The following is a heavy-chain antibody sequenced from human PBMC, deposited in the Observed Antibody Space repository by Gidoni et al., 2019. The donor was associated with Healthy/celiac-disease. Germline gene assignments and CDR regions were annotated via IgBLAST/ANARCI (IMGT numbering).Heavy chain of an antibody. CDR3: ARDQDSSSDYYYYGMDV. CDR1: GGSISSSSYY. D-gene: IGHD6-6*01. CDR2: IYYSGST. J-gene: IGHJ6*02. Sequence: QLQLQESGPGLVKPSETLSLTCPVSGGSISSSSYYWGWIRQPPGKGLEWIGSIYYSGSTYYNPSLKSRVTISVDTSKNQFSLKLSSVTAADTAVYYCARDQDSSSDYYYYGMDVWEPRDHGHRLL. V-gene: IGHV4-39*07.